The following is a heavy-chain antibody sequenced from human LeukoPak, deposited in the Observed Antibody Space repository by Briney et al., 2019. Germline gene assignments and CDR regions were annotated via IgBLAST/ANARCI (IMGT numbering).Heavy chain of an antibody. D-gene: IGHD3-22*01. J-gene: IGHJ3*02. CDR1: GYTFTSYG. CDR2: ISAHNGNA. Sequence: ASVKVSCKTSGYTFTSYGINWVRQAPGQGLEWMGRISAHNGNANYAQKFQGRVTMTTDTLATTAYMELRSLRSDDTAVYYCARDPDLYYYDSSGYPARPANVVSDAFDIWGQGTMVTVSS. V-gene: IGHV1-18*01. CDR3: ARDPDLYYYDSSGYPARPANVVSDAFDI.